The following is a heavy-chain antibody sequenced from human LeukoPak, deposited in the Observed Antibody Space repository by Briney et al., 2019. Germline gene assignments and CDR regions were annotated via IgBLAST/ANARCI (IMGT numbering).Heavy chain of an antibody. CDR2: INPSGGST. Sequence: ASVTVSCKASGYTFTSYYMHWVRQAHGRGLEWMGIINPSGGSTTYAQKFQGRVTMTRDTSTSTVYMELSSLRTEDTAVYYCASRDYGDLFDYWGQGTLVTVSS. D-gene: IGHD4-17*01. CDR3: ASRDYGDLFDY. V-gene: IGHV1-46*01. J-gene: IGHJ4*02. CDR1: GYTFTSYY.